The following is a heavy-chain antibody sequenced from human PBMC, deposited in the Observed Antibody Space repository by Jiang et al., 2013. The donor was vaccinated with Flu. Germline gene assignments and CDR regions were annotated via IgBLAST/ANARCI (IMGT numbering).Heavy chain of an antibody. CDR1: GYSFTSYW. D-gene: IGHD6-19*01. V-gene: IGHV5-51*01. CDR3: ARHPVVAVAGTDWTVFDY. Sequence: GAEVKKPGESLKISCKGSGYSFTSYWIGWVRQMPGKGLEWMGIIYPGDSDTRYSPSFQGQVTISADKSISTAYLQWSSLKASDTAMYYCARHPVVAVAGTDWTVFDYWGQGTLVTVSS. CDR2: IYPGDSDT. J-gene: IGHJ4*02.